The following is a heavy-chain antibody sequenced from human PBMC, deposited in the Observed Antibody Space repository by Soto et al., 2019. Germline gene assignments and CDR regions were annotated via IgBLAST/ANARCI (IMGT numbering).Heavy chain of an antibody. Sequence: PSETLSLACTVSGGSISRSSYYWGWIRQPPGKGLEWIGSIYYSGSTYYNPSLKSRVTISVDTSKNQFSLKLSSVTAADTAVYNCARAIRGNLSYDFYSGYSLDYWAQGTSVPVS. CDR3: ARAIRGNLSYDFYSGYSLDY. D-gene: IGHD3-3*01. CDR1: GGSISRSSYY. V-gene: IGHV4-39*01. J-gene: IGHJ4*02. CDR2: IYYSGST.